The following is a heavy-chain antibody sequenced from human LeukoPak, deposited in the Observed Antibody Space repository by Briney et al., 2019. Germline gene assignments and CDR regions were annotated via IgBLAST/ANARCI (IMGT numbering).Heavy chain of an antibody. V-gene: IGHV4-39*01. D-gene: IGHD5-12*01. J-gene: IGHJ4*02. CDR2: IYYSGST. CDR3: ARVRGYRPSVFDY. CDR1: GGSISSSSYY. Sequence: SETLSLTCTVSGGSISSSSYYWGWIRQPPGKGLEWIGSIYYSGSTYYNPSLKSRVTISVDTSKNQFSLKLSSVAAADTAVYYCARVRGYRPSVFDYWGQGTLVTVSS.